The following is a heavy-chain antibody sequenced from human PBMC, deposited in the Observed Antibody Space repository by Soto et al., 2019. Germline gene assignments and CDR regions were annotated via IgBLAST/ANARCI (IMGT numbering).Heavy chain of an antibody. D-gene: IGHD3-10*01. Sequence: SETLSLTCTVSGDSISSGDYYWSWIRQPPGKGLEWIGYIYYSGSTNYNPSLKSRVTISVDTSKNQFSLKLSSVTAADTAVYYCARATYYYGSGRTVEFDYWGQGTLVTVSS. CDR2: IYYSGST. CDR1: GDSISSGDYY. V-gene: IGHV4-61*08. J-gene: IGHJ4*02. CDR3: ARATYYYGSGRTVEFDY.